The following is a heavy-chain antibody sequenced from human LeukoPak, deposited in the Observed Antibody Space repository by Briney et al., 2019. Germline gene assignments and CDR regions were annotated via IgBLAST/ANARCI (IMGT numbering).Heavy chain of an antibody. Sequence: GGSLRLSCAASGFTFSSYGMHWVRQAPGKGLEWVALISYDGTDKYYADSVKGRFTISRDNSKNTLYLQMNSLRAEDTAVYYCAKLDYYDTSVYYYDYFDYWGQGTLVTVSS. CDR2: ISYDGTDK. D-gene: IGHD3-22*01. J-gene: IGHJ4*02. V-gene: IGHV3-30*18. CDR3: AKLDYYDTSVYYYDYFDY. CDR1: GFTFSSYG.